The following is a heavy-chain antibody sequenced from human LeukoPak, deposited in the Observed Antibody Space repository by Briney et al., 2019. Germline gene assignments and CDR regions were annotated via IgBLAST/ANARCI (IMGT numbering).Heavy chain of an antibody. V-gene: IGHV3-23*01. CDR3: ARDLAYYDSPGDY. CDR2: FSGSGGNT. CDR1: GFTFSSYA. J-gene: IGHJ4*02. D-gene: IGHD3-22*01. Sequence: GGSLRLSCAASGFTFSSYAMSWVRQAPGKGLEWVSTFSGSGGNTYYADSVKGRFTISRDNSKNTLYLQMNSLRAEDTAVYYCARDLAYYDSPGDYWGQGTLVTVSS.